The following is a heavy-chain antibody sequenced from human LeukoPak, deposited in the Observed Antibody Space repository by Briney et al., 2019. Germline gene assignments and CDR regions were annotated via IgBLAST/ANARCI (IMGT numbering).Heavy chain of an antibody. CDR3: ARGQSPSYYDMDV. D-gene: IGHD6-19*01. Sequence: GGSLRLSCAASGFTFSSYGMHWVRRAPGPGLEWVAVIWSDGSSKHYGDSVKGRFTISRDNSKNTLYLQMNSLRAEDTAVYHCARGQSPSYYDMDVWGQGTTVTVSS. CDR2: IWSDGSSK. J-gene: IGHJ6*02. CDR1: GFTFSSYG. V-gene: IGHV3-33*01.